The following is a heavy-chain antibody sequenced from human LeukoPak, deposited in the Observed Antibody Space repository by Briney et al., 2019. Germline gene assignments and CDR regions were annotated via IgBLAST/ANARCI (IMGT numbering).Heavy chain of an antibody. CDR3: AAVSGHYTLLDA. Sequence: GASVKVSCKASGYTFTGYYMHWVRQAPGQGLEWMGWINPNSGGTNYAQKFQGRVTMTRDTSISTAYMELSRLRSEDTAVYFCAAVSGHYTLLDAWGQGALVTVST. J-gene: IGHJ5*02. D-gene: IGHD4-11*01. CDR2: INPNSGGT. CDR1: GYTFTGYY. V-gene: IGHV1-2*02.